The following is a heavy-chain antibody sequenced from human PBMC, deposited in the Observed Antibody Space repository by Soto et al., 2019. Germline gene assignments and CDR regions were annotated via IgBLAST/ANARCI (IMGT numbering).Heavy chain of an antibody. D-gene: IGHD6-19*01. V-gene: IGHV3-7*04. J-gene: IGHJ4*02. CDR2: TNQDGGEN. CDR1: GFNFNAYW. Sequence: GVLRLSCAASGFNFNAYWMSWLRQTPGKGLEWVALTNQDGGENYYVDSVKGRFSISRDNVKNSVYLQMNSLRVEDTAVYYCARAGRSGSVDYWGQGTLVTVSS. CDR3: ARAGRSGSVDY.